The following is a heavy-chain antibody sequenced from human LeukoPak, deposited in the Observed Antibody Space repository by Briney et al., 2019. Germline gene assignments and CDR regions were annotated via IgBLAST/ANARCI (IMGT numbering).Heavy chain of an antibody. V-gene: IGHV4-34*01. CDR1: GGSFSGYY. J-gene: IGHJ4*02. D-gene: IGHD1-26*01. CDR2: INHSGST. CDR3: ARAWELLVYFDY. Sequence: PSETLSLTCAVYGGSFSGYYWSWIRQPPGKGLEWIGEINHSGSTNYNPSLKSRVTISVDTSKNQFSLKLSSVTAADTAVYYCARAWELLVYFDYWGQGTLVTVSS.